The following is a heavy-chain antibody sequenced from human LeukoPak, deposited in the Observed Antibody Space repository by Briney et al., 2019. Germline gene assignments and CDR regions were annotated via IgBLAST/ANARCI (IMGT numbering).Heavy chain of an antibody. Sequence: GGSLRLSCAASGFTFTNAWMSWVRQAPGKGLEWVGRIKSKTDGGTADYAAPVKGRFTIPRGDSKNTLYLQMNSLKTEDTAVYYCTKYYYDSSGYLYYFDYWGQGTLVTVSS. V-gene: IGHV3-15*01. CDR2: IKSKTDGGTA. J-gene: IGHJ4*02. CDR3: TKYYYDSSGYLYYFDY. D-gene: IGHD3-22*01. CDR1: GFTFTNAW.